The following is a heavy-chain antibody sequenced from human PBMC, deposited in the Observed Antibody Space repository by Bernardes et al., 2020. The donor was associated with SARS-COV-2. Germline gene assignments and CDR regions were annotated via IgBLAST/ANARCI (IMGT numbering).Heavy chain of an antibody. Sequence: SETLSLTCTVSGGSISTHRWTWVRQPPGKGLEWIGYIHYSGNTNYNPSLKSRVTISVDTSKNQFSLNLSSVTAADTAVYFCARGELRARRSLGYIYYHYPLDVWGQGSLVTVSS. CDR2: IHYSGNT. CDR1: GGSISTHR. V-gene: IGHV4-59*11. CDR3: ARGELRARRSLGYIYYHYPLDV. D-gene: IGHD5-18*01. J-gene: IGHJ4*02.